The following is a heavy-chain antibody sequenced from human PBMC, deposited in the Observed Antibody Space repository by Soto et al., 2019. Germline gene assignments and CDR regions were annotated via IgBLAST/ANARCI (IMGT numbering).Heavy chain of an antibody. D-gene: IGHD3-10*01. V-gene: IGHV3-48*01. CDR2: IATSDTVR. CDR1: GFTFRDYS. J-gene: IGHJ3*02. CDR3: ARDGGGFGELLLNSYDAFDI. Sequence: EVKLVESGGGLIQPGGSLRLSCAASGFTFRDYSMNWVRQAPGKGLEWISYIATSDTVRSYAHSVQGRFIISRDNAKNTLYLQMHSLRAEDTAVYYCARDGGGFGELLLNSYDAFDIWGQGTMVTVSS.